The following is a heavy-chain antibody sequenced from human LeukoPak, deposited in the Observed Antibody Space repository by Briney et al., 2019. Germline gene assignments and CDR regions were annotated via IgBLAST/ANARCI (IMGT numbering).Heavy chain of an antibody. D-gene: IGHD2-2*01. Sequence: GSSVKVSCKASGYTFTGYYMHWVRQAPGQGLEWMGWINPNSGGTNYAQKFQGRVTMTRDTSISTAYMELSRLRSDDTAVYYCAGGHGYCSSARCLQPTLVDYWGQGTLVTVSS. V-gene: IGHV1-2*02. CDR3: AGGHGYCSSARCLQPTLVDY. J-gene: IGHJ4*02. CDR2: INPNSGGT. CDR1: GYTFTGYY.